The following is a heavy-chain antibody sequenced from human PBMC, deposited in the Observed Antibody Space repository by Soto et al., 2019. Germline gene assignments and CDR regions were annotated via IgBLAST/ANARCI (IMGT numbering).Heavy chain of an antibody. Sequence: QVQLVQSGDEVKQPGASVQVSCKTSGYTFTSYGISWVRQAPGQGLEWMGWISGYNGDTKYVQKCQGRVTLTTDTSTNTAYMEVRSLRSDDTAVYYCARDWVGDLAYWGQGTRVTVSS. D-gene: IGHD4-17*01. J-gene: IGHJ4*02. CDR3: ARDWVGDLAY. CDR1: GYTFTSYG. CDR2: ISGYNGDT. V-gene: IGHV1-18*01.